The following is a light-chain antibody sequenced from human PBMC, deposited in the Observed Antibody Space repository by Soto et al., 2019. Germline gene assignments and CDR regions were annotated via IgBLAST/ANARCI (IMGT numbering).Light chain of an antibody. Sequence: EIVFTQSPGSLSLSPGERGTLSCRASQSVSSSYLAWYQQKPGQAPRLLIYGASSRATGIPDRFSGSGSGTDFTLTISSLQSEDFAVYYCQQYNNWPRTFGQGTKVDI. V-gene: IGKV3-20*01. CDR1: QSVSSSY. CDR3: QQYNNWPRT. CDR2: GAS. J-gene: IGKJ1*01.